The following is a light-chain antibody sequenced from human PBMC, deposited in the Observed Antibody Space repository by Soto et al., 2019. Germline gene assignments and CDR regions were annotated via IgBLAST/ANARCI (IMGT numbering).Light chain of an antibody. J-gene: IGLJ3*02. CDR2: EVS. Sequence: QSALTQPPSASGSPGQSVTISCTGTSSDVGAYKYVSWYQQYPGKAPKLMIYEVSKRPSGVPERFSGSKSGSTASLTVSGLQAEDEADYYCTSYVGSNIWVFGGGTKLTVL. V-gene: IGLV2-8*01. CDR3: TSYVGSNIWV. CDR1: SSDVGAYKY.